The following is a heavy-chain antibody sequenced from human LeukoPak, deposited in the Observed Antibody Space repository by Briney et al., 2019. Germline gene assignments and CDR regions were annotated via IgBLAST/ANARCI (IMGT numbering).Heavy chain of an antibody. CDR3: ATTWPYLPSFDY. CDR2: ISSSSSYI. V-gene: IGHV3-21*04. J-gene: IGHJ4*02. D-gene: IGHD3-16*01. Sequence: PGGSLRLSCAASGFTFSSYSMNWVRQAPGKGLEWVSSISSSSSYIYYADSVKGRFTISRDNAKNSLYLQMNSLRAEDTALYYCATTWPYLPSFDYWGQGTLVTVSS. CDR1: GFTFSSYS.